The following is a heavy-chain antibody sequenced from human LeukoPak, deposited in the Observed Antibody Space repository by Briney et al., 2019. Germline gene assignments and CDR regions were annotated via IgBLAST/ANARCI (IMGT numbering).Heavy chain of an antibody. CDR2: MNPNSGNT. CDR1: GYTFTSYD. D-gene: IGHD3-22*01. Sequence: ASVKVSCKASGYTFTSYDINWVRQATGQGLEWMGWMNPNSGNTGYAQKFQGRVTTTRNTSISTAYMELSSLRSEDTAVYYCARGEVVIGYYYGMDVWGQGTTVTVSS. J-gene: IGHJ6*02. CDR3: ARGEVVIGYYYGMDV. V-gene: IGHV1-8*01.